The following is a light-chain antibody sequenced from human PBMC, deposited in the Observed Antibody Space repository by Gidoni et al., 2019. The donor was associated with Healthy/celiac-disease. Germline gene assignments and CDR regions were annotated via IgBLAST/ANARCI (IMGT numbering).Light chain of an antibody. CDR3: QVWDITSDHWV. CDR1: NIGSKS. J-gene: IGLJ3*02. CDR2: GNS. Sequence: SYVLTQPPSVSVPPGQTARVTCGGNNIGSKSVHWYQQKPGQAPVLVVYGNSDRPSGISERFSGSNSGNTATLTISRVEAGDEADYSCQVWDITSDHWVFGGGTKLTVL. V-gene: IGLV3-21*02.